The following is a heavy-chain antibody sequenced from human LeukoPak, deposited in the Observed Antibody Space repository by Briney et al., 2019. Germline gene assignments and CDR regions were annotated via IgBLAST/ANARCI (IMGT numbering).Heavy chain of an antibody. CDR1: GLTFSDSY. CDR3: ARVVGDTGYYFDP. Sequence: PGGSLRLSCAASGLTFSDSYMTWIRQAPGKGLEWVSYISIGSSHIKYADSVKGRFTIPRDDARNSLYLQMNSLRAEDTAVYYCARVVGDTGYYFDPWGQGTLVTVSS. CDR2: ISIGSSHI. D-gene: IGHD2-21*01. J-gene: IGHJ4*02. V-gene: IGHV3-11*06.